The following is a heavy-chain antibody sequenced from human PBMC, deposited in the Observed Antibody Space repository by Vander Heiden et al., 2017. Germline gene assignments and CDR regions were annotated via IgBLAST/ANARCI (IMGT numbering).Heavy chain of an antibody. D-gene: IGHD6-19*01. CDR3: ARGGYSSGWDYFDY. V-gene: IGHV3-21*01. CDR1: GVTFSSYS. J-gene: IGHJ4*02. CDR2: ISTSSSYI. Sequence: EVQLVESGGGLVKPGGSRRLCCAASGVTFSSYSRNWVRQAPGKGLEWVSSISTSSSYIYYTDSVKGRFTISRDNAKNSLYLQMNSLRAEDTAVYYCARGGYSSGWDYFDYWGQGTLVTVSS.